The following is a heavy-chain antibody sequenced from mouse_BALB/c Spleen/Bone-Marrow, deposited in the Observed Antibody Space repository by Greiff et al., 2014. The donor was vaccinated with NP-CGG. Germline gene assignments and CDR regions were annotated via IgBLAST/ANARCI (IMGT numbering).Heavy chain of an antibody. V-gene: IGHV5-4*02. J-gene: IGHJ4*01. Sequence: EVNVVESGGGLVKPGGSLKLSCAASGFTFSDYYMYWVRQTPEKRLEWVATISDGGGYTYYPDSVWGRFTISRDNAKNSLYLQMSSLKSEDTAMYYCARSGERFGAMDYWGQGTSVTVFS. CDR3: ARSGERFGAMDY. D-gene: IGHD3-1*01. CDR2: ISDGGGYT. CDR1: GFTFSDYY.